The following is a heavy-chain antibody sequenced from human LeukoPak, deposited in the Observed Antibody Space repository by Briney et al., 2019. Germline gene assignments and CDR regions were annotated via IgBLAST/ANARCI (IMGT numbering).Heavy chain of an antibody. J-gene: IGHJ4*02. Sequence: PGGCLRLSCVASAFTFSSYGIHWVRQAPGKGLGWVAFIRYDGSNKYYADSVKGRFTISRDNSKNTLYLQMNSLRTEDTAVYYCAKDSYWGGGLVGAIDYWGQGTLVTVSS. CDR1: AFTFSSYG. D-gene: IGHD1-26*01. CDR2: IRYDGSNK. V-gene: IGHV3-30*02. CDR3: AKDSYWGGGLVGAIDY.